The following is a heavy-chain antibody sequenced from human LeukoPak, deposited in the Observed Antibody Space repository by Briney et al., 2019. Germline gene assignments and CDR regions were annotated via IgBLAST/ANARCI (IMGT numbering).Heavy chain of an antibody. V-gene: IGHV4-34*01. CDR3: ARGLHYYYYYMDV. CDR1: GGTFSGYY. J-gene: IGHJ6*03. CDR2: INHSGST. Sequence: SETLSLTCAVYGGTFSGYYWSWIRQPPGKGLEWIGEINHSGSTNYNPSLKSRVTISVGTSKNQFSLKLSSVTAADTAVYYCARGLHYYYYYMDVWGKGTTVTVSS.